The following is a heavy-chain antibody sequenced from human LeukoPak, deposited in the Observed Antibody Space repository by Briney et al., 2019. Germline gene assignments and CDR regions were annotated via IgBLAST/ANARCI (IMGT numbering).Heavy chain of an antibody. CDR3: ARDKVLDYYYGMDV. J-gene: IGHJ6*02. V-gene: IGHV4-59*01. D-gene: IGHD2-8*01. CDR2: IYYSGST. CDR1: GGSISSYY. Sequence: TSETLSLTCTVSGGSISSYYWSWIRQPPGKGLEWIGYIYYSGSTNYNLSLKSRVTISVDTSKNQFSLKLSSVTAADTAVYYCARDKVLDYYYGMDVWGQGTTVTVSS.